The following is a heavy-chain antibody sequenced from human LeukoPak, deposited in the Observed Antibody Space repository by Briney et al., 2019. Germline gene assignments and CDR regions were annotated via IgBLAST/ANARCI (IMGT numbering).Heavy chain of an antibody. Sequence: SETLSLTCAVYGGSFSGYYWSWIRQPPGKGLEWIGEINHSGSTNYNPSLKSRVTISVDTSKNQFSLKLSSVTAADTAVYYCARGVIAVAGSGSWFDHWGQGTLVTVSS. CDR2: INHSGST. J-gene: IGHJ5*02. D-gene: IGHD6-19*01. CDR1: GGSFSGYY. CDR3: ARGVIAVAGSGSWFDH. V-gene: IGHV4-34*01.